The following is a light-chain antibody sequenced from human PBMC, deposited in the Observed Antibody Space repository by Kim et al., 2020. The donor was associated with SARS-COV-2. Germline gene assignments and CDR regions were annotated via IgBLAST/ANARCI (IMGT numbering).Light chain of an antibody. CDR3: QQYNNWMWT. V-gene: IGKV1-5*03. CDR1: QSITGW. CDR2: QTS. J-gene: IGKJ1*01. Sequence: ASIGDRVTLTCRASQSITGWLAWYQQKPGKAPNLLIYQTSRLQSGVPSRFTGSGSGTEFTLTISSLQSDDLATYYCQQYNNWMWTFGQGTKVEIK.